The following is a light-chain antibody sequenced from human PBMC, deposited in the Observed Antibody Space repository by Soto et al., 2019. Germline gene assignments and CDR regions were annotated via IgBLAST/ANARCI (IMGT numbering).Light chain of an antibody. Sequence: EILMTQSPATLSVFPGERVTLSCRASQSVSSNLAWYQQKPGQPPRLLIYGSSTRATGIPARFSGSGSGTEFTLTISSLQSEDFAVYYCQQYNNWPRTVGQGTKVDSK. V-gene: IGKV3-15*01. CDR2: GSS. CDR1: QSVSSN. J-gene: IGKJ1*01. CDR3: QQYNNWPRT.